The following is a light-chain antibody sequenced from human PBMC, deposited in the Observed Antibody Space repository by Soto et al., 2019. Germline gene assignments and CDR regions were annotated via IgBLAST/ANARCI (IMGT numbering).Light chain of an antibody. Sequence: EIVLTQSPATLSLSPGERATLSCRASQSVSNFLAWYQQKPGQAPRLLIYGASRRATGIPDRFSGSGSGTDFTLTISRLEPEDFAVYYCQQYNNWPPITFGQGTRLEI. J-gene: IGKJ5*01. V-gene: IGKV3-11*01. CDR2: GAS. CDR1: QSVSNF. CDR3: QQYNNWPPIT.